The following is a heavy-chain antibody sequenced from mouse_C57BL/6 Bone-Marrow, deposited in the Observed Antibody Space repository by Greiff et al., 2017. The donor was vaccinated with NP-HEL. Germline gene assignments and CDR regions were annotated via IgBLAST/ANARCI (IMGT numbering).Heavy chain of an antibody. CDR3: ARDQILYYGSSFYAMDY. D-gene: IGHD1-1*01. V-gene: IGHV5-4*01. CDR2: ISDGGSYT. CDR1: GFTFSSYA. Sequence: EVMLVESGGGLVKPGGSLKLSCAASGFTFSSYAMSWVRQTPEKRLEWVATISDGGSYTYYPDNVKGRFTISRDNAKNNLYLQMSHLKSEDTAMYCCARDQILYYGSSFYAMDYWGQGTSVTVSS. J-gene: IGHJ4*01.